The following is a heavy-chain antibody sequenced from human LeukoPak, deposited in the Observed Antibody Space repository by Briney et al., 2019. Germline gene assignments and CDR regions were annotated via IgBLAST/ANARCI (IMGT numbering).Heavy chain of an antibody. CDR1: GFTFSSYE. J-gene: IGHJ4*02. CDR3: ASIRWYSSSSRYLPYFDY. CDR2: ISSSGSTI. Sequence: PGGSLRLSCAASGFTFSSYEMNWVRQAPGKGLEWVSYISSSGSTIYYADSVKGRFTISRDNAKNSLYLQMNSLRAEDTAVYYCASIRWYSSSSRYLPYFDYWGQGTLVTVSS. D-gene: IGHD6-6*01. V-gene: IGHV3-48*03.